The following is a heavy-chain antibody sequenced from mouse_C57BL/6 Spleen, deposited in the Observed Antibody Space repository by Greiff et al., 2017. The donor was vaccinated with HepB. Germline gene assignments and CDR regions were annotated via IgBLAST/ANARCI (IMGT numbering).Heavy chain of an antibody. V-gene: IGHV1-72*01. CDR2: IDPNSGGT. J-gene: IGHJ4*01. CDR3: ARDDYDGGND. D-gene: IGHD2-4*01. Sequence: QVQLQQPGAELVKPGASVKLSCKASGYTFTSYWMHWVKQRPGRGLEWSGRIDPNSGGTKYNEKFKSKATLTVDKPSSTAYMQLSSLTSEDSAVYYCARDDYDGGNDWGQGTSVTVSS. CDR1: GYTFTSYW.